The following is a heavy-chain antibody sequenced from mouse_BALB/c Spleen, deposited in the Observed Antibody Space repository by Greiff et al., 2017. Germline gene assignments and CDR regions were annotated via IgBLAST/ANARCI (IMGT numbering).Heavy chain of an antibody. CDR2: IRLKSNNYAT. CDR3: TRYYGSSDWYFDV. D-gene: IGHD1-1*01. V-gene: IGHV6-6*02. CDR1: GFTFSNYW. J-gene: IGHJ1*01. Sequence: EVKLQESGGGLVQPGGSMKLSCVASGFTFSNYWMNWVRQSLEKGLEWVAEIRLKSNNYATHYAESVKGRFTISRDDSKSSVYLQMNNLRAEDTGIYYCTRYYGSSDWYFDVWGAGTTVTVSS.